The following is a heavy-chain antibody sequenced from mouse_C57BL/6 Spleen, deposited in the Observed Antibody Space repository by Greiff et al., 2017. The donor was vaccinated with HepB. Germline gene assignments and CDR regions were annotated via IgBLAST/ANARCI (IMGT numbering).Heavy chain of an antibody. CDR1: GFTFSDYG. Sequence: EVKLMESGGGLVKPGGSLKLSCAASGFTFSDYGMHWVRQAPEKGLEWVAYISSGSSTIYYADTVKGRFTISRDNAKNTLFLQMTSLRSEDTAMYYCARGYDGYYEAMDYWGQGTSVTVSS. D-gene: IGHD2-3*01. CDR2: ISSGSSTI. CDR3: ARGYDGYYEAMDY. V-gene: IGHV5-17*01. J-gene: IGHJ4*01.